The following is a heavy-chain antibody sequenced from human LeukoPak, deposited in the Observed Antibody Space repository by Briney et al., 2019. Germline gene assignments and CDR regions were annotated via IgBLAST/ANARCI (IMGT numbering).Heavy chain of an antibody. CDR3: ARHQLLLHYYYYYYMDV. CDR2: IRYDGSNK. CDR1: GFTFSSYG. J-gene: IGHJ6*03. Sequence: GGSLRLSCAASGFTFSSYGMHWVRQAPGKGLEWVAFIRYDGSNKYYADSVKGRFTISRDNSKNTLYLQMNSLRAEDTAVYYCARHQLLLHYYYYYYMDVWGKGTTVTVSS. D-gene: IGHD2-2*01. V-gene: IGHV3-30*02.